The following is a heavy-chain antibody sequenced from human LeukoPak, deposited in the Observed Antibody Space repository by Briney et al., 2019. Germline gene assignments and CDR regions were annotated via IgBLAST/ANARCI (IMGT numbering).Heavy chain of an antibody. D-gene: IGHD6-19*01. CDR2: IYYSGST. CDR3: ARDHSSGWYSLNYYYYGMDV. J-gene: IGHJ6*02. CDR1: GGSISSYY. V-gene: IGHV4-59*01. Sequence: QSSETLSLTCTVSGGSISSYYWSWIRQPPGKGLEWIGYIYYSGSTNYNPSLKSRVTISVDTSKNQFSLKLSSVTAADTAVYYCARDHSSGWYSLNYYYYGMDVWGQGTTVTVSS.